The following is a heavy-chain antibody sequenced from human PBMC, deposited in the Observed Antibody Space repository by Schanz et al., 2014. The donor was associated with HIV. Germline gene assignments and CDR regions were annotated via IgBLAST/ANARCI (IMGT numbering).Heavy chain of an antibody. Sequence: VQLVESGGGLVQPGGSLRLSCAASGSTFSSYWMHWVRQAPGKGLEWVAVISYDGSNKYFADSVKGRFSISRDNSENTLYLQMNSLRAEDTAIYYCAKDQASSSYGFDSCGQGTLVTVSS. CDR3: AKDQASSSYGFDS. V-gene: IGHV3-30*18. CDR1: GSTFSSYW. CDR2: ISYDGSNK. J-gene: IGHJ5*01. D-gene: IGHD5-18*01.